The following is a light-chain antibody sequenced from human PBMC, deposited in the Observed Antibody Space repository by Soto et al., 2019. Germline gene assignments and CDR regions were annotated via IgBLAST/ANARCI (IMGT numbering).Light chain of an antibody. CDR1: QSVSSN. CDR3: QQYNNWPPIT. J-gene: IGKJ2*01. Sequence: EIVMTQSPATLSVSPGERATLSCRASQSVSSNLAWYQQKPGQAPRLLIYGASTRATGRPAIFSGSASGTNFPLTISSLPSEDFAVYYCQQYNNWPPITFGQGTKLEIK. V-gene: IGKV3-15*01. CDR2: GAS.